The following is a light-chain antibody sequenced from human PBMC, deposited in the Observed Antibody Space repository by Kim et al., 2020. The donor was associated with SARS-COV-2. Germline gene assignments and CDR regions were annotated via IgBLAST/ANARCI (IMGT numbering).Light chain of an antibody. Sequence: QSITISCTGTSSDVGGYNYVSWYQPHPSKAPKLMIYDVSKRPSGVSNRFSGSKSGNTASLTISGLQAEDEADYYCSSYTSSSTLRVFGGGTQLTVL. CDR1: SSDVGGYNY. V-gene: IGLV2-14*04. J-gene: IGLJ3*02. CDR3: SSYTSSSTLRV. CDR2: DVS.